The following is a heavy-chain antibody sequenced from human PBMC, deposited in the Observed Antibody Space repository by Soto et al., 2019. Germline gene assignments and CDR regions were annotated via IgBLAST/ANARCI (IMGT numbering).Heavy chain of an antibody. D-gene: IGHD3-9*01. CDR2: IFSDNER. CDR3: TRMKVDSYQFYYAMDV. V-gene: IGHV2-26*01. J-gene: IGHJ6*02. CDR1: GFSLTTGKMG. Sequence: SGPTLVNPTETLTLTCTVSGFSLTTGKMGVSWIRQPPGKALEWLAHIFSDNERSYSTSLQGRLTISKDTSGSQVVLSMTNVDPVDTATYYCTRMKVDSYQFYYAMDVWGQGTTVTVSS.